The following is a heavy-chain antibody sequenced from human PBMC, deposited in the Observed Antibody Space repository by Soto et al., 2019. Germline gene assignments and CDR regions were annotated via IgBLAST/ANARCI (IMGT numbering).Heavy chain of an antibody. D-gene: IGHD6-19*01. CDR1: GGTFRSHS. CDR2: IIPMFGTS. CDR3: ARVAVAVAGRGRHFYYEMDV. Sequence: QMQLVQSGAEVKKPGSSVRVSCKAFGGTFRSHSITWVRQAPGQGLEWMGEIIPMFGTSNYAQKFQGRVTITADTSRTTAYMEVTNVTSDDSAVYFCARVAVAVAGRGRHFYYEMDVWGQGTTVTVSS. J-gene: IGHJ6*02. V-gene: IGHV1-69*06.